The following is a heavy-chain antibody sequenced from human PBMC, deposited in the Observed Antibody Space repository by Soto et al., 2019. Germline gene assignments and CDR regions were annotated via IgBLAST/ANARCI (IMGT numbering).Heavy chain of an antibody. V-gene: IGHV4-59*01. J-gene: IGHJ5*02. D-gene: IGHD3-3*01. CDR3: ARFPAYYDFWSGSTLRVWFSP. Sequence: SETLSLACTVSGGSISSYYWSWIRQPPGKGLEWIGYIYYSGSTNYNPSLKSRVTISVDTSKNQFSLKLSSVTAADTAVYYCARFPAYYDFWSGSTLRVWFSPWGQGTLVTVSS. CDR1: GGSISSYY. CDR2: IYYSGST.